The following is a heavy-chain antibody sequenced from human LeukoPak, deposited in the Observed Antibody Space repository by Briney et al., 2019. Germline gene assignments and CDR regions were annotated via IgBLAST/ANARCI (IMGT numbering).Heavy chain of an antibody. V-gene: IGHV3-7*01. D-gene: IGHD6-19*01. Sequence: GGSLRLSCAASGFTFSSYWMSWVRQAPGKGLEWVANIKQDGSEKYYVDSVKGRFTISRDNAKNSLYLQMNSLRAEDTAVYHCVRDDSSGWYYFDYWGQGTLVTVSS. CDR1: GFTFSSYW. CDR2: IKQDGSEK. J-gene: IGHJ4*02. CDR3: VRDDSSGWYYFDY.